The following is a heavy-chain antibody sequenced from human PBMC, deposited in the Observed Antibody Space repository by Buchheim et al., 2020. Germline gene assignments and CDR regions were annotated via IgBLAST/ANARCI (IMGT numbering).Heavy chain of an antibody. Sequence: QVQLVESGGGVVQPGRSLRLSCAASGFTFSSYGMHWVRQAPGKGLEWVAVISYDGSNKYYADSVKGRFTISRDNSKNTLYLQMNSLRAEDTAVYYCAKDRGSGYCTNGVCYKAYYYYGMDVWGQGTT. CDR1: GFTFSSYG. CDR3: AKDRGSGYCTNGVCYKAYYYYGMDV. V-gene: IGHV3-30*18. D-gene: IGHD2-8*01. CDR2: ISYDGSNK. J-gene: IGHJ6*02.